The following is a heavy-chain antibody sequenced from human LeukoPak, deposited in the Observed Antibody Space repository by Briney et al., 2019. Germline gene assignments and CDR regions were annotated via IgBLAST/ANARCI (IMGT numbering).Heavy chain of an antibody. Sequence: SETLSLTCTVSGGSISSGSYYWNWIRQPAGKGLEWIGRIYSSGSTYYNPSLKSRVTISVDTSKNQFSLKLSSVTAADTAVYYCARETYGSGIGNWFDPWGQGTLVTVSS. CDR2: IYSSGST. J-gene: IGHJ5*02. CDR3: ARETYGSGIGNWFDP. V-gene: IGHV4-61*02. CDR1: GGSISSGSYY. D-gene: IGHD3-10*01.